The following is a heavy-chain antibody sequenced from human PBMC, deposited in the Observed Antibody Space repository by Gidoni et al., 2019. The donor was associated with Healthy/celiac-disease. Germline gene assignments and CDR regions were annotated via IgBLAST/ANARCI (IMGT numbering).Heavy chain of an antibody. CDR1: GGSISSGGYY. J-gene: IGHJ6*03. CDR3: ARGGYYYMDV. V-gene: IGHV4-31*03. Sequence: QVQLQESGPGLVKPSQTLSLTCPVSGGSISSGGYYWSWIRQHPGKGLEWIGYIYSSGSTYYNPSLKSRFTISVDTSKNQFSLKLSSVTAADTAVYYCARGGYYYMDVWGKGTTVTVSS. CDR2: IYSSGST.